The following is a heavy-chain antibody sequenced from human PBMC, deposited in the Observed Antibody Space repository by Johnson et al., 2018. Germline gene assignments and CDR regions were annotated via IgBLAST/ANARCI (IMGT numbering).Heavy chain of an antibody. CDR1: GGSISSYY. Sequence: QVQLQESGPGLVKPSDTLSLMCTVSGGSISSYYYHWIRQSPGKGLEWIGYMYHSGGTNYNPSLNGRVTISLDTSKNQFSLKLSSVTAADTAVYYCARGRGTGSYSQAYLDHWGQGTLVTVSS. V-gene: IGHV4-59*01. J-gene: IGHJ1*01. D-gene: IGHD3-3*02. CDR3: ARGRGTGSYSQAYLDH. CDR2: MYHSGGT.